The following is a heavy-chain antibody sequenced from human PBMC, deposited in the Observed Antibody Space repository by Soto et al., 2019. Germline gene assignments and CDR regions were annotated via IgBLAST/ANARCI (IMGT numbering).Heavy chain of an antibody. J-gene: IGHJ1*01. V-gene: IGHV1-69*12. CDR2: IFPIFGTA. CDR3: ASRHYYDSSGYFEYFQH. Sequence: QVQLVQSGAEVKKPGSSVKVSCKASGGTFSSYAISWVRQAPGQGLEWMGGIFPIFGTANYAQKFQGRVTITADESTSTAYMELSSLRSEDTAVYYCASRHYYDSSGYFEYFQHWGQGTLVTVSS. CDR1: GGTFSSYA. D-gene: IGHD3-22*01.